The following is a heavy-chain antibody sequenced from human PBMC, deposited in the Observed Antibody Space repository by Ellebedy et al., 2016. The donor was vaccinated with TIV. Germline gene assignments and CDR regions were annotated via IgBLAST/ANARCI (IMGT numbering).Heavy chain of an antibody. D-gene: IGHD6-6*01. Sequence: ASVKVSCXASGYTFTGYYMHWVRQAPGQGLEWMGWINPNSGGTNYAQKFQGRVTMTRDTSISTAYMELSRLRSDDTAVYYCAREFSSSSPPWYYFDYWGQGTLVTVSS. CDR3: AREFSSSSPPWYYFDY. CDR2: INPNSGGT. J-gene: IGHJ4*02. CDR1: GYTFTGYY. V-gene: IGHV1-2*02.